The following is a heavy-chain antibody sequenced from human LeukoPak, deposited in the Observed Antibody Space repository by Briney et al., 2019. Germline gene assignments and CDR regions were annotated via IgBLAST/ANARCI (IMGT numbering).Heavy chain of an antibody. CDR2: ISASGGST. CDR1: GFTFSSYA. V-gene: IGHV3-23*01. CDR3: AKGGKWDVTPFDY. D-gene: IGHD1-26*01. Sequence: GGSLRLSCAASGFTFSSYAMSWVRQVPGKGLEWVSGISASGGSTYYADSVKGRFTISRDNSKNTLYLQVNSLRAEDTAVYYCAKGGKWDVTPFDYWGQGTLVTVSS. J-gene: IGHJ4*02.